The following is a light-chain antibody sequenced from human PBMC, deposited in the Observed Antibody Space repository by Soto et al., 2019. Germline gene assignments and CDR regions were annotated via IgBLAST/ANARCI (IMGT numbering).Light chain of an antibody. V-gene: IGLV3-21*02. CDR3: QVWDTSIIHWV. Sequence: SYELTQPPSMSVVPGQTVRITCGGNNIGSKSVHWYQQRPGLAPVLVVYDDSDRPSGIPEGFSGSNSGKTATLIISRVEAGDEADYYCQVWDTSIIHWVFGGGTKLTVL. J-gene: IGLJ3*02. CDR2: DDS. CDR1: NIGSKS.